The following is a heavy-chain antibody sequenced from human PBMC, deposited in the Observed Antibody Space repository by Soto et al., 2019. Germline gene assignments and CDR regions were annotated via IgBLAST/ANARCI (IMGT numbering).Heavy chain of an antibody. V-gene: IGHV4-34*01. CDR2: INHSGST. CDR3: ARASDVVVPAAPSGMDV. D-gene: IGHD2-2*01. J-gene: IGHJ6*02. Sequence: QVQLQQWGAGLLKPSETLSLTCAVYGGSFSGYYWSWIRQPPGKGLEWIGEINHSGSTNYNPSLKSRVTISVDTSKNQFSRKLSSVTAADTAVYYCARASDVVVPAAPSGMDVWGQGTTVTVSS. CDR1: GGSFSGYY.